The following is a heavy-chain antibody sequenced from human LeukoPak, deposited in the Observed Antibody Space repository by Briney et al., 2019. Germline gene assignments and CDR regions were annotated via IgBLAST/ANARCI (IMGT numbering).Heavy chain of an antibody. D-gene: IGHD2-21*01. J-gene: IGHJ3*02. Sequence: SQTLSLTCAISGDSVSSNSAAWNWIRQSPSRGLEWLGRTYYRSKWYNDYAVSVKSRITINPDTSKNQFSLQLDSVTPEDTAVYYCCHSLSGRTGAFDIWGRGTVITVPS. V-gene: IGHV6-1*01. CDR1: GDSVSSNSAA. CDR2: TYYRSKWYN. CDR3: CHSLSGRTGAFDI.